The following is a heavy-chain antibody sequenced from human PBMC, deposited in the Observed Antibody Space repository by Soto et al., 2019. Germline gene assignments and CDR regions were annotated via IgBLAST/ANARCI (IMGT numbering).Heavy chain of an antibody. J-gene: IGHJ2*01. Sequence: QVQLVQSGAEVKKPGASVKVSCKASGYTFTSYDINWVRQATGQGLEWMGWMNPNSGNTGYAQKFQGRVTMTRNTSISTAYMELSSLRSEDTAVYYCASEPTSSSWWEKHWYFDLWGRGTLVTVSS. CDR2: MNPNSGNT. D-gene: IGHD6-13*01. CDR1: GYTFTSYD. V-gene: IGHV1-8*01. CDR3: ASEPTSSSWWEKHWYFDL.